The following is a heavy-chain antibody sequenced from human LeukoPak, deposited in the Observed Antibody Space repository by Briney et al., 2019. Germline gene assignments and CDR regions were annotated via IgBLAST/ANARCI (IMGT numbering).Heavy chain of an antibody. CDR1: GYRFTAYY. D-gene: IGHD1-26*01. V-gene: IGHV1-2*02. J-gene: IGHJ3*02. Sequence: ASVKFSCKASGYRFTAYYMHWVRQAPGQGLEWMGWINPNSGGTNYAQKFQGRVTMTRDTSITTAYMELSRLRSDDTAVYYCARDSGIYRDGFDIWGQGTMVTVSS. CDR2: INPNSGGT. CDR3: ARDSGIYRDGFDI.